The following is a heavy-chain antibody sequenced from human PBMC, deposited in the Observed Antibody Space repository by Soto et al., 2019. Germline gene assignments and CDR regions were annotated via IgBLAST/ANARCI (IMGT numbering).Heavy chain of an antibody. CDR3: AKDLAATATGDSFDI. J-gene: IGHJ3*02. D-gene: IGHD1-1*01. V-gene: IGHV3-23*01. CDR1: GFTFSTYA. CDR2: VTNSGSNT. Sequence: EVQLLESGGGLVQPGGSLRLSCAASGFTFSTYAMTWVRQAPGKGLEWVSSVTNSGSNTYHADSVKGRFTISRDNSKNMLFLQMNSLRAEDTDLYYCAKDLAATATGDSFDIWGQGTMVTVSS.